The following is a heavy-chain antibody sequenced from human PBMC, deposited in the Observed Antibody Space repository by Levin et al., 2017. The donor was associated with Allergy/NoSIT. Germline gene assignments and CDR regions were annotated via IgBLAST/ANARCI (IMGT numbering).Heavy chain of an antibody. CDR1: GYTFTNFD. CDR3: ARDLYYHGMDV. CDR2: MNPNSGKT. J-gene: IGHJ6*02. V-gene: IGHV1-8*02. Sequence: ASVKVSCKASGYTFTNFDINWVRQATGQGLEWMGWMNPNSGKTGYAQNFQGRVTMTRDTSRTTAYMELSSLRSEDTAVYYCARDLYYHGMDVWGQGTSVTVSS.